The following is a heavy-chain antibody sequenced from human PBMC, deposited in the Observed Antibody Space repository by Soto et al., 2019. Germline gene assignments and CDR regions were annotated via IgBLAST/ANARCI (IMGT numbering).Heavy chain of an antibody. V-gene: IGHV1-18*01. CDR2: ISAYNGNT. CDR3: ARNGRGSSWPPTTRYGMDV. J-gene: IGHJ6*02. D-gene: IGHD6-13*01. CDR1: CYTFTSYG. Sequence: QVQLVQSGAEVKKPGASVKVSCKASCYTFTSYGISWVRQAPGPVLEWMGWISAYNGNTNYAQKLQGRVTMTTDTSTSTAYMELRSLRSDDTAVYYCARNGRGSSWPPTTRYGMDVWGQGTTVTVSS.